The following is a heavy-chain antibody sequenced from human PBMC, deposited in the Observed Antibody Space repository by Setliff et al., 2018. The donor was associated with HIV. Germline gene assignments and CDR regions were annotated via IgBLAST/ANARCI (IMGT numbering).Heavy chain of an antibody. CDR2: FHATGVT. CDR1: GGSLNGYS. D-gene: IGHD1-26*01. J-gene: IGHJ4*02. Sequence: SETLSLTCTVSGGSLNGYSWSWIRQAAGEGLEWVGRFHATGVTNYSPSLKSRVSMSIDKSKSQFSLQLTSVTAADTAVYYCARHRDGGTYPLDYWGQGTLVTVSS. CDR3: ARHRDGGTYPLDY. V-gene: IGHV4-4*07.